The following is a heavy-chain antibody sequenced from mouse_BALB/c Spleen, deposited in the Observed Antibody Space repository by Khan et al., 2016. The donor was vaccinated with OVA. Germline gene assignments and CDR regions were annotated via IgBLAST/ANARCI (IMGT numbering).Heavy chain of an antibody. CDR1: GYTFITYT. D-gene: IGHD2-14*01. CDR3: ARRTTEYAMDY. V-gene: IGHV1-4*01. CDR2: INPRSGYT. J-gene: IGHJ4*01. Sequence: VQLQQSGAELARPGASVKMSCKASGYTFITYTIHWVKQRPGQGLEWIGYINPRSGYTNYNQKFNDKATLTADKSSSTAYMQLSSLTSEDSAVYYCARRTTEYAMDYWGQGTSVTVSS.